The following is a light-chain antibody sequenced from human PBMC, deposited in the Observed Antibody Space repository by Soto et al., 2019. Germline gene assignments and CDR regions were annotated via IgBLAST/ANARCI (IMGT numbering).Light chain of an antibody. CDR1: SSDVGGYDY. CDR3: SSYTRSSTFYV. J-gene: IGLJ1*01. Sequence: QSVLTQPASVSGSPGQSITISCTGTSSDVGGYDYVSWYQQYPGKVPKLIIYEVTSRPSGVSSRFSGSKSGNTASLTISGLQAEDEADYYCSSYTRSSTFYVFGSGTKVTVL. CDR2: EVT. V-gene: IGLV2-14*01.